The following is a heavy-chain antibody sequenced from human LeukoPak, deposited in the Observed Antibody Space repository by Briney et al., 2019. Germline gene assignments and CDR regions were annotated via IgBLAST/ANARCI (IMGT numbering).Heavy chain of an antibody. CDR2: IASDGSST. CDR3: VRGRPHGNDY. D-gene: IGHD4-23*01. Sequence: GGSLRLSCEASGFTFSSYWMNWVRQAPGKGLVWVSRIASDGSSTTYADSVKGRFSISRDNAKNTLYLQMNSLRVEDTAVYYCVRGRPHGNDYWGQGTLVTVSS. V-gene: IGHV3-74*01. J-gene: IGHJ4*02. CDR1: GFTFSSYW.